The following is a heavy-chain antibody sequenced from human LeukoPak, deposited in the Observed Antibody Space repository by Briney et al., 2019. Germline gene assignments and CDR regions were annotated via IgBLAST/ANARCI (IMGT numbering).Heavy chain of an antibody. CDR3: ASQVGATNAAFDY. V-gene: IGHV3-48*03. CDR1: GFTFSSYE. Sequence: GGSLRLSCAASGFTFSSYEMNWVRQAPGKGLEWVSYISSSGSTIYYADSVKGRFTISRDNAKNSLYLQMNCLRAEDTAVYYCASQVGATNAAFDYWGQGTLVTVSS. J-gene: IGHJ4*02. D-gene: IGHD1-26*01. CDR2: ISSSGSTI.